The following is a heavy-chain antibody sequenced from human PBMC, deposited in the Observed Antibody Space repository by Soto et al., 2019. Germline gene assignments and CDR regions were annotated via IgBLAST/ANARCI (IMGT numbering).Heavy chain of an antibody. CDR1: GFTFSSYS. V-gene: IGHV3-21*01. CDR2: ISSSSYI. D-gene: IGHD4-17*01. Sequence: GGSLRLSCAASGFTFSSYSMNWVRQAPGKGLEWVSSISSSSYIYYADSVKGRFTISRDNAKNSLYLQMNSLRAEDTAVYYCARDPGDYAIFDYWGQGTLVTVSS. J-gene: IGHJ4*02. CDR3: ARDPGDYAIFDY.